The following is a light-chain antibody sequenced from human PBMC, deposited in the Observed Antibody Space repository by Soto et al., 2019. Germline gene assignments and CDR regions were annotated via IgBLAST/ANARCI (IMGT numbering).Light chain of an antibody. J-gene: IGKJ4*01. Sequence: DIHLTHSPGTLSCSPWDRSTLYVRASQSVSSLYFAWYQQKPGQAPRLLIYGASSRASGVPARFSGSGSGTDFTLTISRLQPDDFAVYYCQQYGSYALTFGGGTKVDI. CDR2: GAS. CDR3: QQYGSYALT. V-gene: IGKV3-20*01. CDR1: QSVSSLY.